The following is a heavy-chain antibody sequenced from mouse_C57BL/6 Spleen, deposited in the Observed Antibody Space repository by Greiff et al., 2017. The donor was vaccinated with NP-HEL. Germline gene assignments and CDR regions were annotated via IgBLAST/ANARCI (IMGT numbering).Heavy chain of an antibody. Sequence: QVQLQQSGAELARPGASVKLSCKASGYTFTDYYINWVKQRPGQGLEWIARIYPGNSNTYYNEKSKGKATLTAEKSSSTAYMQLSSLTSEDSAVYFCARNWALDYWGQGTTLTVSS. J-gene: IGHJ2*01. CDR2: IYPGNSNT. CDR1: GYTFTDYY. V-gene: IGHV1-76*01. CDR3: ARNWALDY. D-gene: IGHD4-1*01.